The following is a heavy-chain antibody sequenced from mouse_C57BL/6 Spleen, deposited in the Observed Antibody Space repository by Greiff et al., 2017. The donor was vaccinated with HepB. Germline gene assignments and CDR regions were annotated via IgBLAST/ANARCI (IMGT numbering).Heavy chain of an antibody. CDR3: ARGGRGNAMDY. CDR2: IRYDGST. Sequence: EVKLMESGPGLVKPSQSLSLTCSVTGYSITSCYYWCWIRQVPGNQLEWMGFIRYDGSTNYNPSLKNRISITRDTSKNQFFLKLNSVTTEDTATYYCARGGRGNAMDYWGQGTSVTVSS. CDR1: GYSITSCYY. J-gene: IGHJ4*01. V-gene: IGHV3-6*01. D-gene: IGHD3-3*01.